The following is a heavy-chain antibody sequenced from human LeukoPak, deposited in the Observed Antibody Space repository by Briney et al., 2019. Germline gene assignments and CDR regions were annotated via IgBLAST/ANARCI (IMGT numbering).Heavy chain of an antibody. CDR1: GYTFTGYY. V-gene: IGHV1-2*02. D-gene: IGHD6-6*01. CDR3: ARDFRLPRPGYYYGMDV. CDR2: INPNSGGT. J-gene: IGHJ6*02. Sequence: ASVKVSCKASGYTFTGYYMHWVRQAPGQGLEGMGWINPNSGGTNYAQKFQGRVTMTRDTSISTAYMELSRLRSDDTAVYYCARDFRLPRPGYYYGMDVWGQGTTVTVSS.